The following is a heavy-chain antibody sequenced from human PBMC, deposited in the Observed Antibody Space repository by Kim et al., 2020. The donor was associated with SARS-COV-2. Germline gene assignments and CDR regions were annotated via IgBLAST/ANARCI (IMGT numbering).Heavy chain of an antibody. Sequence: VQGRGTITADKSTSTAYMELSSLRSEDTAVYYCARASFFYDSSGYHFDYWGQGTLVTVSS. V-gene: IGHV1-69*04. J-gene: IGHJ4*02. CDR3: ARASFFYDSSGYHFDY. D-gene: IGHD3-22*01.